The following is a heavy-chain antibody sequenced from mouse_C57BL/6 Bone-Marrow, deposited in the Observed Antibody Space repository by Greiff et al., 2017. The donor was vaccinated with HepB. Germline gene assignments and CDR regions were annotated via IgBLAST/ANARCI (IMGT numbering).Heavy chain of an antibody. J-gene: IGHJ4*01. CDR1: GYTFTSYW. D-gene: IGHD1-1*01. CDR2: IYPGNSDT. V-gene: IGHV1-5*01. Sequence: EVQLQQSGTVLARPGASVKMSCKTSGYTFTSYWMHWVKQRPGQGLEWIGAIYPGNSDTSYNQKFKGKAKLTAVTSASTAYMELSSLTNEDSAVYYCTKFITTVAYYAMDYWGQGTSVTVSS. CDR3: TKFITTVAYYAMDY.